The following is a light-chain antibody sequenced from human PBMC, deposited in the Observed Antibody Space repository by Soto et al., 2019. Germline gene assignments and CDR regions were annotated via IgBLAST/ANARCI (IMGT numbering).Light chain of an antibody. CDR1: QSVSES. J-gene: IGKJ5*01. CDR2: GAS. Sequence: EIALTHSPATLSLSPGERATHSCRASQSVSESLAWYQQKPGQAPRLLIYGASTRATGIPARFSGSGSGTEFTLTISSLQSEDFAVYYCQQYNNWPPITYGQGTRLEIK. CDR3: QQYNNWPPIT. V-gene: IGKV3-15*01.